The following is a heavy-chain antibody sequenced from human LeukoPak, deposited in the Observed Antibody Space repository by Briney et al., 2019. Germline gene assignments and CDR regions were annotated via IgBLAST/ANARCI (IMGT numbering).Heavy chain of an antibody. CDR2: IYYSGST. CDR1: GGSISSYY. J-gene: IGHJ4*02. Sequence: LETLSLTCTVSGGSISSYYWSWIRQPPGKGLEWIGYIYYSGSTNYNPSLKSRVTISVDTSKNQFSLKLSSVTAADTAVYYCARGEVAPTDYWGQGNLVTVSS. D-gene: IGHD2-15*01. V-gene: IGHV4-59*01. CDR3: ARGEVAPTDY.